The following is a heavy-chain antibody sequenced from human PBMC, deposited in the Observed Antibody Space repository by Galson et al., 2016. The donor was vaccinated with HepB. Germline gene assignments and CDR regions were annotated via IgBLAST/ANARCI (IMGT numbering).Heavy chain of an antibody. V-gene: IGHV3-21*01. Sequence: SLRLSCAASGFTFSIYSMNWVRQAPGKGLEWVSSISSRGSYIYYADSVKGRFTISRDNAKNSLYLQMNSLRAEDTAVYYCARTLPRAGAFDIWGQGTMVTVSS. CDR1: GFTFSIYS. J-gene: IGHJ3*02. CDR3: ARTLPRAGAFDI. CDR2: ISSRGSYI.